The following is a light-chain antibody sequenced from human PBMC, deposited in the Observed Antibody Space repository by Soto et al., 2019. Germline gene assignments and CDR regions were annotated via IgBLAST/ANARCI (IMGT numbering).Light chain of an antibody. V-gene: IGLV1-47*01. CDR1: SSNIGSNY. CDR2: RNN. Sequence: QSVLTQPPSASGAPGQRVTISCSGSSSNIGSNYVFWYQLLPGTAPQILIYRNNERPSGVPDRFSGSKSGTSASLAISGLRSEDEDDYYCAAWDDSLSAVVFGGGTKVTVL. J-gene: IGLJ2*01. CDR3: AAWDDSLSAVV.